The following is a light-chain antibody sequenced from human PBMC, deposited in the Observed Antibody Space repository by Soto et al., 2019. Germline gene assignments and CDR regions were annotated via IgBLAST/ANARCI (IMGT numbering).Light chain of an antibody. V-gene: IGLV1-44*01. J-gene: IGLJ1*01. Sequence: QSVLTQPPSASGTPGQRVTISCSGSSSNIGSNTVNWYQQLPGTAPKLLIYSYNQRPSGVPDRFSDSKSGTSASLAISGLQSEDEADYYCAAWDDSLSGYVFGTGTKFTVL. CDR3: AAWDDSLSGYV. CDR2: SYN. CDR1: SSNIGSNT.